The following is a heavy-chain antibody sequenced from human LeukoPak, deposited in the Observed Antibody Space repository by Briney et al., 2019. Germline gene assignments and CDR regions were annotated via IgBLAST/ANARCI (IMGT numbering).Heavy chain of an antibody. D-gene: IGHD4-17*01. CDR1: IFSFSTFG. Sequence: PGGSLRLSCAASIFSFSTFGFHWVRQAPSKGLEWVAFTPYDGSDKYYADSVKGRFTVSRDNSKNTLYLHMNSLRVEDTAVYYCAKGLGDYDDFRLGFWGQGTLVTVSS. V-gene: IGHV3-30*02. CDR3: AKGLGDYDDFRLGF. CDR2: TPYDGSDK. J-gene: IGHJ4*02.